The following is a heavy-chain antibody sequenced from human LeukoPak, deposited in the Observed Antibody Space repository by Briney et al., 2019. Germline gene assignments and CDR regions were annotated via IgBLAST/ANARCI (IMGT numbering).Heavy chain of an antibody. CDR2: IYYSGST. V-gene: IGHV4-38-2*02. CDR3: ARHGRLGYWYFDL. Sequence: SETLSLTCTVSGYSISSGYYWGWIRQPPGQGLEWIGSIYYSGSTYYNPSLKSRVTISVDTSKNQFSLKLSSVTAADTAVYYCARHGRLGYWYFDLWGRGTLVTVSS. J-gene: IGHJ2*01. CDR1: GYSISSGYY.